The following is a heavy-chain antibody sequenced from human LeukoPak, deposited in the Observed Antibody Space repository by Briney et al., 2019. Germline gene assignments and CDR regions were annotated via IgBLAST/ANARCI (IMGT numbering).Heavy chain of an antibody. Sequence: PSETLSLTCTVSGGSISSYYWSWIRQPSGKGLEWIGYIYYSGSTNYNPSLKSRVTISVDTSKNQFSLKLSSVTAADTAVYYCARHVSSSWYWVIDYWGQGTLVTVSS. V-gene: IGHV4-59*08. J-gene: IGHJ4*02. CDR1: GGSISSYY. D-gene: IGHD6-13*01. CDR3: ARHVSSSWYWVIDY. CDR2: IYYSGST.